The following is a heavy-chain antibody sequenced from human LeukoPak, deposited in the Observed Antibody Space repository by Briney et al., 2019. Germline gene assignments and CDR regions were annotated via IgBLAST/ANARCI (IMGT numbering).Heavy chain of an antibody. CDR2: ISGSGGST. J-gene: IGHJ5*02. V-gene: IGHV3-23*01. CDR1: GLTFSSYA. D-gene: IGHD3-3*01. CDR3: AKAPVRLWSGYQGWFDP. Sequence: GGSLRLSCAASGLTFSSYAMSWVRQAPGKGLEWVSAISGSGGSTYYADSVKGRFTISRDNSKNTLYLQMNSLRAEDTAVYYCAKAPVRLWSGYQGWFDPWGQGTLVTVSS.